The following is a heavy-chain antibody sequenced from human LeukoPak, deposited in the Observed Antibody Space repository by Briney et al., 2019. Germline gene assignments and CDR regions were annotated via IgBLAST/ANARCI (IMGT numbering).Heavy chain of an antibody. J-gene: IGHJ5*02. CDR3: ARDHLSSDWPFNWFDP. Sequence: SETLSLTCTVSGGSISSYYWSWIRQPPGKGLEWIGYIYYSGSTNYNPSLKSRVTMSVDTSKNQFSLKLSSVTAADTAVYYCARDHLSSDWPFNWFDPWGQGTLVTVSS. CDR2: IYYSGST. D-gene: IGHD6-6*01. CDR1: GGSISSYY. V-gene: IGHV4-59*12.